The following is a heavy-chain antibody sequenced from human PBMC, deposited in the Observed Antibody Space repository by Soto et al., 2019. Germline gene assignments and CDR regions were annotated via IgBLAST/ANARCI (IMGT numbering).Heavy chain of an antibody. V-gene: IGHV1-8*01. D-gene: IGHD5-12*01. Sequence: ASVKFSCKASGYTFTSYDINWVRQATGQGLEWMGWMNPNSGNTGYAQKFQGRVTMTRNTSISTAYMELSSLRSEDTAVYYCASGGGYSGYDYGWFDPWGQGTLVTVSS. CDR2: MNPNSGNT. CDR3: ASGGGYSGYDYGWFDP. J-gene: IGHJ5*02. CDR1: GYTFTSYD.